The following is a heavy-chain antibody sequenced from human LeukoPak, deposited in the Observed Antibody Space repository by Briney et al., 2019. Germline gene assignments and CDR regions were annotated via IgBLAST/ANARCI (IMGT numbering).Heavy chain of an antibody. J-gene: IGHJ4*02. CDR1: GGSISSYY. CDR2: IYSSGST. V-gene: IGHV4-4*07. D-gene: IGHD1-26*01. Sequence: PSETLSLTCSVSGGSISSYYWSWIRQPAGKGLEWIGRIYSSGSTNYNPSLKTRVTMSLDTSKNQFSLNLTTVTAADTAVYCCARTSAQGAQFDYWGQGTLVTVSS. CDR3: ARTSAQGAQFDY.